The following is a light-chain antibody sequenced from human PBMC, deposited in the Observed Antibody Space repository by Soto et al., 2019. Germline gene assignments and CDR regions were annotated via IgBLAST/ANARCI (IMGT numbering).Light chain of an antibody. CDR2: GNS. Sequence: QSVLTQPPSVSGAPGQXVTISCTGSSSNIGAGYDVHWYQQLPGTAPKLLIYGNSNRPSGVPDRFSGSKSGTSASLAITGLQAEDEADYYCQSYDSSLSAVVFGGGTQLTVL. CDR3: QSYDSSLSAVV. V-gene: IGLV1-40*01. CDR1: SSNIGAGYD. J-gene: IGLJ2*01.